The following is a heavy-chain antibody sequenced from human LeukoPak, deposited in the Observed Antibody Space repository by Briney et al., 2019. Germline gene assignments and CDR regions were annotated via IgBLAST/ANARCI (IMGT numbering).Heavy chain of an antibody. CDR3: AKVNSGYDQNYYYYGMDV. Sequence: GGSLRLSCAASGFTFSSYAMSSVRQAPGKGLEWVSAISGSGGSTYYADSVKGRFTISRDNSKNTLYLQMNSLRAEDTAVYYCAKVNSGYDQNYYYYGMDVWGQGTTVTVSS. J-gene: IGHJ6*02. D-gene: IGHD5-12*01. V-gene: IGHV3-23*01. CDR1: GFTFSSYA. CDR2: ISGSGGST.